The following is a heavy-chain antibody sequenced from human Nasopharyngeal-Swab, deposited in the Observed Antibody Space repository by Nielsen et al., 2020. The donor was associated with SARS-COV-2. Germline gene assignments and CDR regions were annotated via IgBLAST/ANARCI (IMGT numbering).Heavy chain of an antibody. J-gene: IGHJ4*02. V-gene: IGHV3-23*01. Sequence: GGSLRLSCAPSGFTFSSYAMSWVRKAPGKGLEWVSAIIGSGGSTYYADSVKGRFTISRDNSKNTLYLQMNSLRAEDTAVYYCAKGPSGWYGDYWGQGTLVTVSS. CDR2: IIGSGGST. D-gene: IGHD6-19*01. CDR1: GFTFSSYA. CDR3: AKGPSGWYGDY.